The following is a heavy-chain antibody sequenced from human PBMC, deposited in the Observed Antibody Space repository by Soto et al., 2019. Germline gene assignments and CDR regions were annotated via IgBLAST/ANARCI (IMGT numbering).Heavy chain of an antibody. J-gene: IGHJ4*02. CDR1: GGSINSDAYY. V-gene: IGHV4-30-4*01. Sequence: PSETLSLTCTVSGGSINSDAYYWSWIRQPPWKGLEWIGHIYYSGRTYYNPSLESRLTISLDTSKNQFSLRLSSVTASDTAVYYCARDRSNSPDYFDYWGRGXLVTVSS. CDR3: ARDRSNSPDYFDY. D-gene: IGHD6-6*01. CDR2: IYYSGRT.